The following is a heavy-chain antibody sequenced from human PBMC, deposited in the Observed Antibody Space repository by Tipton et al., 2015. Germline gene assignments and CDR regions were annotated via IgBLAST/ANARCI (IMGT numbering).Heavy chain of an antibody. V-gene: IGHV1-69*06. CDR2: IIPVFGTA. J-gene: IGHJ5*02. Sequence: QVQLVQSGAEVKKPGSSVKVSCKASGGTFSNYIFSWVRQAPGQGLEWMGGIIPVFGTANYAQKFQGRVTMTRNTSISTAYMELSSLTSEDTAVYYCARGVACTSITCSNWFDPWGQGTLVTVSS. CDR1: GGTFSNYI. CDR3: ARGVACTSITCSNWFDP. D-gene: IGHD2/OR15-2a*01.